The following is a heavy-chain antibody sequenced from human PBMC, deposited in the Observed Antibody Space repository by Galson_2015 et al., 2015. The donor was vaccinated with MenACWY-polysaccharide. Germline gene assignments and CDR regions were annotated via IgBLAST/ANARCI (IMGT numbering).Heavy chain of an antibody. J-gene: IGHJ6*02. CDR1: GFSLGAWY. Sequence: SLRLSCAASGFSLGAWYMSWIRQAPGKGLEWVSYISKTGDSIYYADSARGRFTIFRDNARNSLFLQMNSLDAEDTAIYYCARGHCGLDVWGQGTTVTVSS. V-gene: IGHV3-11*01. CDR2: ISKTGDSI. CDR3: ARGHCGLDV.